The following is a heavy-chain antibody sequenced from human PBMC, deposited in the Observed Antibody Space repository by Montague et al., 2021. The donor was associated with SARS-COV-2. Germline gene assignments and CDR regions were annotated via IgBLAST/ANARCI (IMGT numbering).Heavy chain of an antibody. CDR3: ARDRFDFGAGRQGTIDF. J-gene: IGHJ4*01. D-gene: IGHD3-10*01. CDR2: MHFTGKT. V-gene: IGHV4-4*07. Sequence: SETLSLTCSASGDSIINHYWSWIRQPAGKGLEWVGRMHFTGKTNFSPFFSSRLTMSADTSKNQFSLKLTSVTAADTAIYFCARDRFDFGAGRQGTIDFWGQGTLVTVSS. CDR1: GDSIINHY.